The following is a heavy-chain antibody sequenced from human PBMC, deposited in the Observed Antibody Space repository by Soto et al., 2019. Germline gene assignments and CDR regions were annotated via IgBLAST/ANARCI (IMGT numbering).Heavy chain of an antibody. J-gene: IGHJ5*02. Sequence: SETLSLTGTVSGGSISSSSYYWGWIRQPPGKGLEWIGSIYYSGSTYYNPSLKSRVTISVDTSKNQFSLKLSSVTAADTAVYYCARGGSAVAGTFDPWGQGTLVTVSS. CDR3: ARGGSAVAGTFDP. D-gene: IGHD6-19*01. CDR2: IYYSGST. V-gene: IGHV4-39*01. CDR1: GGSISSSSYY.